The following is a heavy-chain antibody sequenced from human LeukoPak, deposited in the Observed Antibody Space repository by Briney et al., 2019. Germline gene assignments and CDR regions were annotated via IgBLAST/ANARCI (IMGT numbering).Heavy chain of an antibody. Sequence: SETLSLTCTVSGGSISSGDYYWSWIRQPPWKGLEWIGYIYYSGSTYYNPSLKSRVTKSVDTSKNQFSLKLSSVTAADTAVYYCARDLVVGMDVWGQGTTVTVSS. V-gene: IGHV4-30-4*01. CDR2: IYYSGST. D-gene: IGHD2-15*01. CDR3: ARDLVVGMDV. CDR1: GGSISSGDYY. J-gene: IGHJ6*02.